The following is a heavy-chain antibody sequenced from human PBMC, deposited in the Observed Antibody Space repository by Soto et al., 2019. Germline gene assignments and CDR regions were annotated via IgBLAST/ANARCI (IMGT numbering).Heavy chain of an antibody. CDR2: INHSGST. J-gene: IGHJ6*02. V-gene: IGHV4-34*01. Sequence: SETLSLTCAVYGGSFSGYYWSWVRQPPGKGLEWIGEINHSGSTNYNPSLKSRVTISVDTSKNQFSLKLSSVTAADTAVYYCARVRFLEWLTYYYYYGMDVWGQGTTVTVSS. CDR3: ARVRFLEWLTYYYYYGMDV. CDR1: GGSFSGYY. D-gene: IGHD3-3*01.